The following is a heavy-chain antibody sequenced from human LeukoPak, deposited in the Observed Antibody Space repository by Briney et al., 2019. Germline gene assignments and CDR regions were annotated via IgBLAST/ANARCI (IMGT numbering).Heavy chain of an antibody. V-gene: IGHV4-59*08. Sequence: SETLSLTCTVSGGSISSYYWSWIRQPPGKGLEWIGYIYYSGSTNYNPSLKSRVTVSVDTSKNQFSLKLSSVIAADTAVYYCARGGRITMVRGPIRYWGQGTLVTVSS. CDR3: ARGGRITMVRGPIRY. J-gene: IGHJ4*02. CDR2: IYYSGST. D-gene: IGHD3-10*01. CDR1: GGSISSYY.